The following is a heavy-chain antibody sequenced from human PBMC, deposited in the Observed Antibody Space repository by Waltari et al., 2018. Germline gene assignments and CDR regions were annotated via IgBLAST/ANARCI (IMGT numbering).Heavy chain of an antibody. CDR1: GFTFGICA. CDR2: VSIDGRSQ. Sequence: QVQLVESGGGVVQPGGCLRLSCAASGFTFGICAWHWVRQAPGKGLEWVAFVSIDGRSQYYRDSVKGRFTISRDNSENTVYLQMNSLRPEDTAVYYCARHMLALGDGDSWGQGTVVTVSS. J-gene: IGHJ4*02. CDR3: ARHMLALGDGDS. D-gene: IGHD1-26*01. V-gene: IGHV3-30*02.